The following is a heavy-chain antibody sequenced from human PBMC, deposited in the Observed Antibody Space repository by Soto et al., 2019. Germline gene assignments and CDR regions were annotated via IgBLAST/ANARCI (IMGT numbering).Heavy chain of an antibody. CDR1: GGTFSSYA. J-gene: IGHJ5*02. CDR2: IIPIFGTA. CDR3: AKEKFTIFGVANNWFDP. Sequence: SVKVSCKASGGTFSSYAISWVRQAPGQGLEWMGGIIPIFGTANYAQKFQGRVTITADESTSTAYMGLNSLRAEDTAVYYCAKEKFTIFGVANNWFDPWGQGTLVTVSS. V-gene: IGHV1-69*13. D-gene: IGHD3-3*01.